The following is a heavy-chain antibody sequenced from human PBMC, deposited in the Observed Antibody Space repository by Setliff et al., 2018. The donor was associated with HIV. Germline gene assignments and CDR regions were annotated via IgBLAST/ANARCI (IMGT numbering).Heavy chain of an antibody. V-gene: IGHV3-48*01. CDR3: ASGEVAAALDY. CDR2: ISSGSAGTT. J-gene: IGHJ4*02. Sequence: LRLSCAASGFTFRTFSMNWVRQAPGTGLEWVSYISSGSAGTTYYADSVKGRFTISRDNSKNTLYLQMNSLRAEDTAVYYCASGEVAAALDYWGRGTLVTVSS. D-gene: IGHD2-15*01. CDR1: GFTFRTFS.